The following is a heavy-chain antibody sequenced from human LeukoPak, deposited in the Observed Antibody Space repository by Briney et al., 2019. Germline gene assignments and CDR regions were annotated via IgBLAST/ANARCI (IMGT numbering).Heavy chain of an antibody. J-gene: IGHJ4*02. CDR3: AALDPDSSGYDY. V-gene: IGHV1-8*01. D-gene: IGHD3-22*01. CDR1: GYTFTSYD. CDR2: MNPNSGNT. Sequence: GASVKVSCKASGYTFTSYDINWVRQATGQGLEWMGWMNPNSGNTGYAQKFQGRVTMTRNTSISTAYMELSSLRSDDTAVYYCAALDPDSSGYDYWGQGTLVTVSS.